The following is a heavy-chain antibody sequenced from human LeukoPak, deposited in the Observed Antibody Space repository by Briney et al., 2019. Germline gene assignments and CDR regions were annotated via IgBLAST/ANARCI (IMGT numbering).Heavy chain of an antibody. V-gene: IGHV4-38-2*02. Sequence: SETLSLTCTVSGYSINSAYYWGWIRQPPGKGLEWIGSIYHSGSPDYNPSLKSRVTISVDTSKNQFSLKLSSVTAADTAVYYCARMVRQQLVYYYYYMDVWGKGTTVTVSS. D-gene: IGHD6-13*01. J-gene: IGHJ6*03. CDR1: GYSINSAYY. CDR3: ARMVRQQLVYYYYYMDV. CDR2: IYHSGSP.